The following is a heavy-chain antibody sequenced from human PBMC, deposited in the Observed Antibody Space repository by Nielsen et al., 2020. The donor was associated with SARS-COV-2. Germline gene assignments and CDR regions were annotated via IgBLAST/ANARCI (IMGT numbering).Heavy chain of an antibody. V-gene: IGHV3-73*01. CDR3: TRQTWYSGSYEDY. CDR2: IRSKANSYAT. J-gene: IGHJ4*02. Sequence: GESLKISCAASGFTFSGSAMHWVRQASGKGLEWVDRIRSKANSYATAYAASVKGRFTISRDDSKNTAYLQMNSLKTEDTAVYYCTRQTWYSGSYEDYWGQGTLVTVSS. CDR1: GFTFSGSA. D-gene: IGHD1-26*01.